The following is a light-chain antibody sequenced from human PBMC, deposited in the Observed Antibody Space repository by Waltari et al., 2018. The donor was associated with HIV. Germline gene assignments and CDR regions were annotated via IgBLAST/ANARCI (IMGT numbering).Light chain of an antibody. Sequence: QSALPQPRSISGSPGQSVTISCTGTNNDVGFSDYVHCFQQHPGKVPKLIISDFSKRPPGVPDRFSGSKSDNTASLTISGLQPEDEAHYYCCAYAGSYSVVFGGGTKLTVL. J-gene: IGLJ2*01. CDR1: NNDVGFSDY. CDR2: DFS. CDR3: CAYAGSYSVV. V-gene: IGLV2-11*01.